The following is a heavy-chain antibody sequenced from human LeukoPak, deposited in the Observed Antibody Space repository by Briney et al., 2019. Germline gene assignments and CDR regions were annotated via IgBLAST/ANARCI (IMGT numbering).Heavy chain of an antibody. Sequence: GGSLRLSCAASGYTFSSFTLSWVRQAPGKGLEWVSVISASGGSAYYADSVKGRFTMSRDNSKNTLYLQMNSLRAEDTAVYYCGRGIDYSSGPDYWGQGTLVTVSS. CDR3: GRGIDYSSGPDY. CDR2: ISASGGSA. J-gene: IGHJ4*02. D-gene: IGHD6-19*01. V-gene: IGHV3-23*01. CDR1: GYTFSSFT.